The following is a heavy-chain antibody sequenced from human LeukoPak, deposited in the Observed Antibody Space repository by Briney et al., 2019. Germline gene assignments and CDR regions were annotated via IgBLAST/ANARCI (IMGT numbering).Heavy chain of an antibody. D-gene: IGHD5-12*01. CDR1: EFSFSNFW. CDR3: ARGGGKFIVATPPYFDY. Sequence: GGSLRLSCSASEFSFSNFWMSWVRQAPGKGPEWVANIKQDGSEKYYVDSVKGRFTISRDNAETSLHLQMNSLRAEDTAVYYCARGGGKFIVATPPYFDYWGQGTLVTVSS. J-gene: IGHJ4*02. V-gene: IGHV3-7*01. CDR2: IKQDGSEK.